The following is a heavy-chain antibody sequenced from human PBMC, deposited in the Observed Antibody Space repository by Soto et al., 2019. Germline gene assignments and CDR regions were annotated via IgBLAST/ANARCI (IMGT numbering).Heavy chain of an antibody. D-gene: IGHD2-15*01. J-gene: IGHJ5*02. CDR2: IYPGDSDT. V-gene: IGHV5-51*01. Sequence: GESLKISCKGSGYSFTSYWIGWVRQMPGKGLEWMGIIYPGDSDTRYSPSFQGQVTISADKSISTAYLQWSSLKASDTAMYYCARHEVVAAEENWFDPWGQGTLVTVSS. CDR3: ARHEVVAAEENWFDP. CDR1: GYSFTSYW.